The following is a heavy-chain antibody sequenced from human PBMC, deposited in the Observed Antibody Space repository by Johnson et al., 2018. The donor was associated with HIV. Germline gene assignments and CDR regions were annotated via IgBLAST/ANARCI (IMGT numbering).Heavy chain of an antibody. CDR3: AREGVVGVKDGLI. Sequence: VQLVESGGGVVQPGRSLRLSCAASGFTFSSYAMHWVRQAPGKGLEWVAVISYDGSNKYYADSVKGRFTISRDKSKNTLSLQMNSLRAEDTAVYYCAREGVVGVKDGLIWGQGTMVTVSS. D-gene: IGHD1-26*01. CDR2: ISYDGSNK. J-gene: IGHJ3*02. CDR1: GFTFSSYA. V-gene: IGHV3-30*14.